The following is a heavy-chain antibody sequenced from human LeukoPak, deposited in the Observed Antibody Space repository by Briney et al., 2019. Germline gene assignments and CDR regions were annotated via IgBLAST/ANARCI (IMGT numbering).Heavy chain of an antibody. J-gene: IGHJ4*02. Sequence: GSLRLSCAASGFTFSNHAMNWVRQAPGKGLEWVSAISGSGASTYFADSVRGRFTISRDNSKNTLYLQMNSLRAEDTAIYYCARTVAGDNWGQGTLFTVSS. D-gene: IGHD6-19*01. CDR3: ARTVAGDN. CDR2: ISGSGAST. V-gene: IGHV3-23*01. CDR1: GFTFSNHA.